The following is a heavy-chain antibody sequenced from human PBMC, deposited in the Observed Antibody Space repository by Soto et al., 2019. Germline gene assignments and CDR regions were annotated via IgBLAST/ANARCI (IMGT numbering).Heavy chain of an antibody. V-gene: IGHV3-23*01. D-gene: IGHD3-10*01. CDR1: GFIFSSYA. Sequence: GGSLRLSCAASGFIFSSYAMTWLRQAPGEGLEWVSGISGSGGTTYYADSVKGRFTISRDNSKNTLYLQMNSLRAEDTAVYYCAKDFVGSVPDAFDIWGHGTMVTVSS. CDR3: AKDFVGSVPDAFDI. J-gene: IGHJ3*02. CDR2: ISGSGGTT.